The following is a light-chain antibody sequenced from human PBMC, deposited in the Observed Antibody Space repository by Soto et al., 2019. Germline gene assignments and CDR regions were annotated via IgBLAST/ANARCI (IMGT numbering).Light chain of an antibody. CDR1: KLGDKF. V-gene: IGLV3-1*01. CDR2: EDR. Sequence: SYELTQSPSVSVSPGQTASITCSGDKLGDKFAYWYQQKPGQSPVVVIYEDRKRPSGIPERFSGSNSGNTAILTISGTQARDEADYSCQAWDSSPVVFGGGTQRTVL. J-gene: IGLJ2*01. CDR3: QAWDSSPVV.